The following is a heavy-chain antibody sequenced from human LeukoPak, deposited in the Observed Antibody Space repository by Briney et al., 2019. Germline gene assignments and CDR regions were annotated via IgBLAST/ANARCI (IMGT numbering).Heavy chain of an antibody. CDR3: ARETELGGSDAFDI. CDR1: GFTFSDYY. Sequence: PGGSLRLSCAASGFTFSDYYMSWIRQAPGKGLEWVSYISSSGSTIYYADSVKGRFTISRDNAKNSLYLQMNSLRAEGTAVYYCARETELGGSDAFDIWGQGTMVTVSS. D-gene: IGHD2-15*01. CDR2: ISSSGSTI. J-gene: IGHJ3*02. V-gene: IGHV3-11*01.